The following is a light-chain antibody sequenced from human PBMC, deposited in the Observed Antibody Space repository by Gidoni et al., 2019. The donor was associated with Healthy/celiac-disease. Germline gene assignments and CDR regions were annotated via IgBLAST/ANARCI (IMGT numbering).Light chain of an antibody. J-gene: IGLJ3*02. CDR3: QAWDSSTAV. CDR1: KLGDKY. CDR2: QDS. V-gene: IGLV3-1*01. Sequence: SYELPHPPSVSVSPGQTASITCSGDKLGDKYACWYQQKPGQSPVLVIYQDSKRPSGIPERFSGSNSGNTATLTISGTQAMDEADYYCQAWDSSTAVFGGGTKLTVL.